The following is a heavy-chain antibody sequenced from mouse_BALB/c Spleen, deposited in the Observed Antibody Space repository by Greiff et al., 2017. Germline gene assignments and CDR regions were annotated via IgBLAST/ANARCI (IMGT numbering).Heavy chain of an antibody. Sequence: QVQLQQSGAELVRPGTSVKVSCKASGYAFTNYLIEWVKQRPGQGLEWIGVINPGSGGTNYNEKFKGKATLTADKSSSTAYMQLSSLTSDDSAVYFCARSYYGYDWYFDVWGAGTTVTVSS. V-gene: IGHV1-54*01. J-gene: IGHJ1*01. CDR3: ARSYYGYDWYFDV. D-gene: IGHD2-14*01. CDR2: INPGSGGT. CDR1: GYAFTNYL.